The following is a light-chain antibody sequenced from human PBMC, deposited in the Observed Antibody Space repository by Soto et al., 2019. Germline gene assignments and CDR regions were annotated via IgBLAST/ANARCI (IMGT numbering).Light chain of an antibody. CDR2: DVT. J-gene: IGLJ1*01. CDR1: SSDFGGYDY. CDR3: SSYTSTNTPLV. V-gene: IGLV2-14*01. Sequence: QSALTQPASVSGSPGQSITIPCTGTSSDFGGYDYVSWYQQRPGKAPKLMIYDVTNRPSGVSNRFSGSKSGDTASLTISGLQAEDEADYYCSSYTSTNTPLVFGTGTKVTVL.